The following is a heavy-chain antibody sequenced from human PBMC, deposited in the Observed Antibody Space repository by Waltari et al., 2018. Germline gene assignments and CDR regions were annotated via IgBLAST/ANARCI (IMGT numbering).Heavy chain of an antibody. Sequence: QLVQSGPEVKKPGTSVKVSCKASGGTFSSYAISWVRQAPGQGLEWMGGIIPIFGTANYAQKFQGRVTITADESTSTAYMVLSSLRSEDTAVYYCARAVDTAMGNYYYYGMDVWGQGTTVTVSS. V-gene: IGHV1-69*01. CDR1: GGTFSSYA. CDR3: ARAVDTAMGNYYYYGMDV. CDR2: IIPIFGTA. D-gene: IGHD5-18*01. J-gene: IGHJ6*02.